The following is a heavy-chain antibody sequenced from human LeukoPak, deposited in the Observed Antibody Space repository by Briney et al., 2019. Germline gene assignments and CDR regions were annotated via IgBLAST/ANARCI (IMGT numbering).Heavy chain of an antibody. Sequence: SGPTLVNPTQTLTLTCTFSGFSLGTSGVGVGWIRQPPGKALEWLALIYWDDDKRYSPSLKSRLTITKDTSKNQVVLTMTNMDPVDTATYYCAHSRTDYGSGSYGFYYYGMDVWGKGTTVTVSS. J-gene: IGHJ6*04. D-gene: IGHD3-10*01. V-gene: IGHV2-5*02. CDR1: GFSLGTSGVG. CDR3: AHSRTDYGSGSYGFYYYGMDV. CDR2: IYWDDDK.